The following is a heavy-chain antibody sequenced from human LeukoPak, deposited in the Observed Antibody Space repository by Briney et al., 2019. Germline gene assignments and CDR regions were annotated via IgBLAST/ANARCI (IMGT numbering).Heavy chain of an antibody. D-gene: IGHD2-15*01. Sequence: GGSLRLSCAASGFTFNNYGMHWVRQAPGKGLEGVTFIRYDGSNTYYADSVKGRFTISRDNSRNTLYLQMDSQRDDDSGGYYCAKGGSTYSYSFDYWGQGTLVTVSS. CDR2: IRYDGSNT. CDR3: AKGGSTYSYSFDY. V-gene: IGHV3-30*02. J-gene: IGHJ4*02. CDR1: GFTFNNYG.